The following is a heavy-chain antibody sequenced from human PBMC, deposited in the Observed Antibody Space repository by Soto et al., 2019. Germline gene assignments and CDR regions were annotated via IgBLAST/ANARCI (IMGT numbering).Heavy chain of an antibody. V-gene: IGHV3-30-3*01. J-gene: IGHJ6*02. Sequence: QVQLVESGGGVVQPGRSLRLSCAASGFTFSSYAMHWVRQAPGKGLEWVAVISYDGSNKYYADSVKGRFTISRDNSKNMLYLQMNSLRAEDSAVYYCARDQLRSSWYGPKGSGYYYYGMDVWGQGTTVTVSS. CDR2: ISYDGSNK. CDR1: GFTFSSYA. D-gene: IGHD6-13*01. CDR3: ARDQLRSSWYGPKGSGYYYYGMDV.